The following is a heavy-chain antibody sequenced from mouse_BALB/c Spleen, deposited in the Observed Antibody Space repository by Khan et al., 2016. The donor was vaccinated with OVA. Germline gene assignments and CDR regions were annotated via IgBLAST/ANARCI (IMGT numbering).Heavy chain of an antibody. CDR2: INTYYGDV. V-gene: IGHV1S137*01. Sequence: QVQLQQSGTELVRPGVSVKISCKGSGYTFTDYAMHWVKQSRAKSLEWIGVINTYYGDVTYNQKFKGKATMTVDKSSRTAYMELARLKSEDSAIYDGVRGRGEYRFAYWGQGTLVTVSA. J-gene: IGHJ3*01. CDR1: GYTFTDYA. CDR3: VRGRGEYRFAY. D-gene: IGHD2-10*02.